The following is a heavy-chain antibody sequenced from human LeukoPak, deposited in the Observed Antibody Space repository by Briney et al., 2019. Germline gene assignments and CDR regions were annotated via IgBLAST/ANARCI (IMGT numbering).Heavy chain of an antibody. J-gene: IGHJ6*03. D-gene: IGHD3-10*01. V-gene: IGHV1-8*01. CDR1: GYTFTSYD. Sequence: GASVKVSCKASGYTFTSYDINWVRQATGQGLEWMGWMNPNSGNTGYAQKFQGRVTITADKSTSTAYMELSSLRSEDTAVYYCARGASYYYGSGARQHYYYYYYMDVWGKGTTVTVSS. CDR3: ARGASYYYGSGARQHYYYYYYMDV. CDR2: MNPNSGNT.